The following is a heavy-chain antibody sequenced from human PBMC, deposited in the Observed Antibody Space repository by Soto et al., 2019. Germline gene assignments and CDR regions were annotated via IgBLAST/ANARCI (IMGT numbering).Heavy chain of an antibody. V-gene: IGHV3-23*01. D-gene: IGHD6-13*01. CDR3: PIHPGVITAADHYYSGMDD. CDR1: GFTFSSYA. J-gene: IGHJ6*02. Sequence: EVQLLESGGGLVQPGGSLRLSCAASGFTFSSYAMSWVRQAPGKGLEWVSAISGSGGSTYYADSVKGRFTISRENSKNTPHLQISSPLAEDTAVYYCPIHPGVITAADHYYSGMDDRGRGTTVTVSS. CDR2: ISGSGGST.